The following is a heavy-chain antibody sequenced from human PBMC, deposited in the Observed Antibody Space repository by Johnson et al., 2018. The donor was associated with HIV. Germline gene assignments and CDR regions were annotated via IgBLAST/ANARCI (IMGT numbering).Heavy chain of an antibody. Sequence: QLVESGGGLIQPGGSLRLSCAASGFTVSSNYMSWVRQAPGKGLEWVSVIYSGGSTYYADSVKGRFTISRDNSKNTLYLQMNSLRAEDTAVYYCARERDDSSGYYYHDAFDIWGQGTMVTVSS. CDR2: IYSGGST. J-gene: IGHJ3*02. CDR3: ARERDDSSGYYYHDAFDI. V-gene: IGHV3-53*01. D-gene: IGHD3-22*01. CDR1: GFTVSSNY.